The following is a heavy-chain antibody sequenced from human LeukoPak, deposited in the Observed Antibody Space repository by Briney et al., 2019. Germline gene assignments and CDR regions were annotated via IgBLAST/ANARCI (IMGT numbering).Heavy chain of an antibody. V-gene: IGHV4-31*03. J-gene: IGHJ4*02. D-gene: IGHD3-9*01. CDR3: AGDPNLAIFDH. Sequence: SQTLSLTCTVSGGSISSGGYYWSWIRQHPGKGLEWIGYIYYSGSTNYNPSLKSRVTISADTSKNQFSLTLNSVTAADTAVYYCAGDPNLAIFDHWGQGILVTVSS. CDR2: IYYSGST. CDR1: GGSISSGGYY.